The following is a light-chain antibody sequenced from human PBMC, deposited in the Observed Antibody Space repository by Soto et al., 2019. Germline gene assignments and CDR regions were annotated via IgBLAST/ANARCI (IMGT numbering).Light chain of an antibody. CDR2: DAS. CDR1: QSVSSY. CDR3: QQRSNWPRLT. V-gene: IGKV3-11*01. Sequence: EFVLTQSPATLSLSPGERATLSCRASQSVSSYLAWYQQKPGQAPRLLIYDASNRATGIPARFSGSGSGTDFTLTISSLEPEDFAVYYCQQRSNWPRLTFGGGTKVEIK. J-gene: IGKJ4*01.